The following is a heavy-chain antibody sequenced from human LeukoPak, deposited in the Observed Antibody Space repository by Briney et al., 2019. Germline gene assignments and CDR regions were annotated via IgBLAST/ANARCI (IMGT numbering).Heavy chain of an antibody. J-gene: IGHJ6*03. D-gene: IGHD4-17*01. CDR3: ARRATTVTTGYYYYYMDV. CDR2: VYYGGTT. Sequence: PSETLSLTCTVSGGSINSRSYYWGWIRQPPGKGLEWIGRVYYGGTTYYNPTLKSRVTISEDTSKNQFSLKLSSVTAADTAVYYCARRATTVTTGYYYYYMDVWGKGTTVTVSS. CDR1: GGSINSRSYY. V-gene: IGHV4-39*01.